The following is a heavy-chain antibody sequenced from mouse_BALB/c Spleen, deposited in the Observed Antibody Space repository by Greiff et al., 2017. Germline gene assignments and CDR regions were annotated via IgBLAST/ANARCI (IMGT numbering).Heavy chain of an antibody. D-gene: IGHD2-4*01. V-gene: IGHV1-87*01. CDR2: IYPGDGDT. CDR3: ARLMITCAMDY. J-gene: IGHJ4*01. CDR1: GYTFTSYW. Sequence: QVQLQQSGAELARPGASVKLSCKASGYTFTSYWMQWVKQRPGQGLEWIGAIYPGDGDTRYTQKFKGKATLTADKSSSTAYMQLSSLASEDSAVYYCARLMITCAMDYWGQGTSVTVSS.